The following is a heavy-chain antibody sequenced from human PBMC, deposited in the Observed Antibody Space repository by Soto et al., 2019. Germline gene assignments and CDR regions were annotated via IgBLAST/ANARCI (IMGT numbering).Heavy chain of an antibody. Sequence: PSETLSLTCTASGGSISSYYWSWLRQPPGKGLEWIAYMYYSGNTNYNPSLKSRVTMAVDTSKRQFSLKLRSVTAADTAVYYCATLDTPFAFDVWGQGAMVTVSS. V-gene: IGHV4-59*01. J-gene: IGHJ3*01. CDR1: GGSISSYY. CDR2: MYYSGNT. CDR3: ATLDTPFAFDV. D-gene: IGHD5-18*01.